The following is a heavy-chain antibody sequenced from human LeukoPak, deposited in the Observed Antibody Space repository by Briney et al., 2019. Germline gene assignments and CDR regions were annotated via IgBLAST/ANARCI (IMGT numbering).Heavy chain of an antibody. V-gene: IGHV3-30*02. CDR3: AKEGHDFWSGYDDY. CDR2: IQYDGSIK. J-gene: IGHJ4*02. D-gene: IGHD3-3*01. Sequence: GGSLRLSCAASGFTFSRSAMHWVRQAPGKGLEWVAFIQYDGSIKYYRDSVKGRFTISRGNSKSSLYLQMNSLTAEDTAVYYCAKEGHDFWSGYDDYWGQGTLVSVSS. CDR1: GFTFSRSA.